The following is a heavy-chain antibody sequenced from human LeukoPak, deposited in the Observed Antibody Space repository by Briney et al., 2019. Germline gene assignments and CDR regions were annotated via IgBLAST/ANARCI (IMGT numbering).Heavy chain of an antibody. J-gene: IGHJ5*01. V-gene: IGHV3-7*03. CDR2: IKQDGSEK. Sequence: GGSLRLSCAASGFIFSSYWMSWVRQAPGKGLEWVANIKQDGSEKYYVDSVKGRFTISRDNFKNRLFLQMKSLRAEDTAVYYCAKESTVTPGSVNWFDSWGQGTLVTVSS. D-gene: IGHD4-17*01. CDR1: GFIFSSYW. CDR3: AKESTVTPGSVNWFDS.